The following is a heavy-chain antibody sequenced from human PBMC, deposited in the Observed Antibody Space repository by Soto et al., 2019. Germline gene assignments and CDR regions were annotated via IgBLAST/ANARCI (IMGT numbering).Heavy chain of an antibody. CDR1: GFTFSSYA. J-gene: IGHJ4*02. CDR2: ISYDGSNK. V-gene: IGHV3-30-3*01. CDR3: ARDGPIIVVVTAIDY. Sequence: GGSLRLSCAASGFTFSSYAMHWVRQAPGKGLEWVAVISYDGSNKYYADSVKGRFTISRDNSKNTLYLQMNSLRAEDTAVYYCARDGPIIVVVTAIDYWGQGTLVTVS. D-gene: IGHD2-21*02.